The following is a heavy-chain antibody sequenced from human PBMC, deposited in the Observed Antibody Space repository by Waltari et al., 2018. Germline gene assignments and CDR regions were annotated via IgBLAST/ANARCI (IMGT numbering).Heavy chain of an antibody. D-gene: IGHD2-8*02. CDR1: GLTFSNDW. J-gene: IGHJ4*02. V-gene: IGHV3-7*01. Sequence: EVQLVESGGGLVQPGGSLRLSCVASGLTFSNDWMPWVRQAPGRGLEGVANIKADGSAKNYVGSVKGRFTISRDNAEKSLFLQMSSLRVEDTAVYYCTTGGWAHGYWGQGTLVTVSS. CDR3: TTGGWAHGY. CDR2: IKADGSAK.